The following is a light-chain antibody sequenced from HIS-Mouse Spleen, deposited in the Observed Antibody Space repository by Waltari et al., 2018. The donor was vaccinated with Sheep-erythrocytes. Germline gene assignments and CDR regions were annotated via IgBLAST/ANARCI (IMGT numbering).Light chain of an antibody. J-gene: IGKJ4*01. CDR2: GAS. CDR3: QQYGSSPLT. V-gene: IGKV3-20*01. CDR1: QSVSSSY. Sequence: EIVLTQSPGTLSLSPGERATLSCRASQSVSSSYLAWYQQKPGQAPRLLIYGASSSATGIPDRFSGSGSGTYFTLTISILEPEDFAVYYCQQYGSSPLTFGGGTKVEIK.